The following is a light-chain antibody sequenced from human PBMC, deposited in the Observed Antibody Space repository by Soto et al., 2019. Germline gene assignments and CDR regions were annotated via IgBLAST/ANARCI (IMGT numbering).Light chain of an antibody. Sequence: DIQMTQSPSTLSASVGDRVTITCRASQSISDWLAWYQQKPGKAPKLLTYDASTLQSGVPSRFSGSGSGTEFTHTISSLQPDDFATYYCQEYKSATFGQGTKLEIE. V-gene: IGKV1-5*01. CDR2: DAS. CDR1: QSISDW. J-gene: IGKJ2*01. CDR3: QEYKSAT.